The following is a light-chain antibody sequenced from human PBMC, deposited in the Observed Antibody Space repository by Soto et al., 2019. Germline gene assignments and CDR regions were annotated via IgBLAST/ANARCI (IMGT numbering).Light chain of an antibody. J-gene: IGKJ1*01. Sequence: EFVLTQSPATLSLSPGERATLSCRASQSLSSNLAWYQQKPGQAPRLLIYDTSNRATGIPTRFSGSGSGTDFTLTISSLEPEDFAVYYCQQRSNWPRTFGQGTKVEIK. CDR2: DTS. V-gene: IGKV3-11*01. CDR3: QQRSNWPRT. CDR1: QSLSSN.